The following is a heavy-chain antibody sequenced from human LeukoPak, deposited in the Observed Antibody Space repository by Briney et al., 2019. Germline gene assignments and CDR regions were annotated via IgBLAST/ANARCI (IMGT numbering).Heavy chain of an antibody. Sequence: ASVNVSCKASGYTFTSYDINWVRQATGQGLEWMGWMNPNSGNTGYAQKFQGRVTMTRTTSISTAYMELSSLRSEDTAVYYCARGDYCSGGSCYNWFDPWGQGTLVTVSS. CDR1: GYTFTSYD. CDR3: ARGDYCSGGSCYNWFDP. D-gene: IGHD2-15*01. V-gene: IGHV1-8*01. J-gene: IGHJ5*02. CDR2: MNPNSGNT.